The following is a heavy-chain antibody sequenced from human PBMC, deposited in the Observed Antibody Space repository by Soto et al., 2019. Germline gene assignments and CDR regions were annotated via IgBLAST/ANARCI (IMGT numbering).Heavy chain of an antibody. CDR3: AKEGSGTTFDY. D-gene: IGHD3-10*01. CDR1: GFTFSSYG. J-gene: IGHJ4*02. CDR2: ISYDGSNK. Sequence: ESGGGVVQPGRSLRLSCAASGFTFSSYGMHWVRQAPGKGLEWVAVISYDGSNKYYADSVKGRFTISRDNSKNTLYLQMNSLRAEDTAVYYCAKEGSGTTFDYWGQGTLVTVSS. V-gene: IGHV3-30*18.